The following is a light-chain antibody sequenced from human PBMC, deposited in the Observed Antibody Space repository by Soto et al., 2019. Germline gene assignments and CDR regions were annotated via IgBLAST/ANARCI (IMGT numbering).Light chain of an antibody. V-gene: IGLV2-14*03. J-gene: IGLJ1*01. CDR2: DVS. CDR1: SSDVGGYNY. CDR3: SSYTGSRTYV. Sequence: QSVLTQPASVSGSPGQSITISCTGTSSDVGGYNYVSWYQQHPGKAPKLMIYDVSNRPSGVSNRFSGSKSGNTASLTISGLQTEDEFYFYWSSYTGSRTYVFGTGTKVTVL.